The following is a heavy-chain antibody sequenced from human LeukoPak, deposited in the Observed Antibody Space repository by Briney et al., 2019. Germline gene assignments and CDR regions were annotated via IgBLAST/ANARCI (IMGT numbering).Heavy chain of an antibody. J-gene: IGHJ4*02. CDR2: ICGSGDTT. Sequence: GGSLRLSCTASGFTFSSYAMNWVRQAPRKGLEWVSVICGSGDTTYYADSVKGRFTISRDDSKNTLYLQMNSLRIEDTAVFYCARDGGGTFGETDNRGPFDYWGQGTLVTVSS. CDR1: GFTFSSYA. CDR3: ARDGGGTFGETDNRGPFDY. D-gene: IGHD3-10*01. V-gene: IGHV3-23*01.